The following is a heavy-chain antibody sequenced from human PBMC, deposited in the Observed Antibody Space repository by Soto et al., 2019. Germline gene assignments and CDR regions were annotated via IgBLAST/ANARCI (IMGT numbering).Heavy chain of an antibody. V-gene: IGHV3-7*03. J-gene: IGHJ4*02. CDR1: GFTFSSYW. CDR2: IKQDGSEK. CDR3: ARDIRGGYDFWSGYYGY. D-gene: IGHD3-3*01. Sequence: GGSLRLSCAASGFTFSSYWMSWVRQAPGKGLEWVANIKQDGSEKYYVDSVKGRFTISRDNAKNSLYLQMNSLRAEDTAVYYCARDIRGGYDFWSGYYGYWGQGTLVTVSS.